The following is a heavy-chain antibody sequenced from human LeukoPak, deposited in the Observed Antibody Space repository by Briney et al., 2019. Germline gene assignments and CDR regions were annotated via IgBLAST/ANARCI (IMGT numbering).Heavy chain of an antibody. V-gene: IGHV3-9*01. J-gene: IGHJ4*02. CDR3: AKAPLTTALFDY. D-gene: IGHD4-17*01. CDR1: GFTFSSYS. CDR2: ISWNSGSI. Sequence: PGGSLRLSCAASGFTFSSYSMHWVRQAPGKGLEWVSGISWNSGSIGYADSVKGRFTISRGNAKNSLYLQMNSLRAEDTALYYCAKAPLTTALFDYWGQGTLVTVSS.